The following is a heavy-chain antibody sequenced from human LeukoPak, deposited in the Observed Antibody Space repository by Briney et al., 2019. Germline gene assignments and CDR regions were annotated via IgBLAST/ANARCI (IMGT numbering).Heavy chain of an antibody. V-gene: IGHV1-2*02. J-gene: IGHJ3*02. CDR1: GYTFTSYG. Sequence: ASVKVSCKASGYTFTSYGISWVRQAPGQGLEWMGWINANSSGPNYAQKFQGRVTMTRDTSVSTAYMELSRLRSDDTAVYYCARYLVAPYDALDIWGQGTMVTVSS. CDR3: ARYLVAPYDALDI. CDR2: INANSSGP. D-gene: IGHD6-6*01.